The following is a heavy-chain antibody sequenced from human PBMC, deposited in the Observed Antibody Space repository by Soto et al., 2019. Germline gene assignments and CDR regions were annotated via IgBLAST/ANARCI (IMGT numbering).Heavy chain of an antibody. CDR2: ISYDGSNK. J-gene: IGHJ6*02. Sequence: QVQLVESGGGVVQPGRSLRLSCAASGFTFSSYGMHWVRQAPGKGLEWVAVISYDGSNKYYADSVKGRFTISRDNSKNMLYLQMNSLRAEDTAVYYCAKEIYDSSGYYSPRYYYYGMDVWGQGTTVTVSS. CDR3: AKEIYDSSGYYSPRYYYYGMDV. D-gene: IGHD3-22*01. V-gene: IGHV3-30*18. CDR1: GFTFSSYG.